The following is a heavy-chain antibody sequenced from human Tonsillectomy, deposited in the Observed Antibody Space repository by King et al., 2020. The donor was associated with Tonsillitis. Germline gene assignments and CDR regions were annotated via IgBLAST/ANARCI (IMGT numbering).Heavy chain of an antibody. Sequence: QLVQSGAEVKKPGASVKVSCKASGYNFIRYAMHWVRQAPGQRLEWMGWTNAGNGDTKYSQEFQGRVTITRDTSATTDYMELSSLRSEDTAVYYCARSSGYYPDYYAMDVWGQGTTVTVSS. D-gene: IGHD3-22*01. CDR3: ARSSGYYPDYYAMDV. V-gene: IGHV1-3*02. J-gene: IGHJ6*02. CDR2: TNAGNGDT. CDR1: GYNFIRYA.